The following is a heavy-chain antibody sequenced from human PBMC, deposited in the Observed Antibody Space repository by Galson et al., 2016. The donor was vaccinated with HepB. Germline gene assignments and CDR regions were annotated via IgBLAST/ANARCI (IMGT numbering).Heavy chain of an antibody. J-gene: IGHJ4*02. V-gene: IGHV4-4*02. D-gene: IGHD6-13*01. CDR1: GGSISIGNW. Sequence: ETLSLTCVVSGGSISIGNWYSWVRQPPGKGLEWIGEIHHSGNTNYNSSLKSRVAMSADKSKNQFSLKLSFVTAADTATYYCARDSGVTAARTSFLFDSWGQGTLVTVSS. CDR2: IHHSGNT. CDR3: ARDSGVTAARTSFLFDS.